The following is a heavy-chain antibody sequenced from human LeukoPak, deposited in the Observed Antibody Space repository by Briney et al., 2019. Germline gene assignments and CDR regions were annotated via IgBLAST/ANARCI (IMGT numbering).Heavy chain of an antibody. J-gene: IGHJ5*02. CDR1: GGSISSYY. Sequence: SETLSLTCTVSGGSISSYYWRWIRQPPGRGLEWIGYIYTSGSTNYNPSLKSRVTISVDTSKNQFSLKLSSVTAADTAVYYCARHRRPNNWFDPWGQGTLVTVSS. CDR3: ARHRRPNNWFDP. CDR2: IYTSGST. V-gene: IGHV4-4*09.